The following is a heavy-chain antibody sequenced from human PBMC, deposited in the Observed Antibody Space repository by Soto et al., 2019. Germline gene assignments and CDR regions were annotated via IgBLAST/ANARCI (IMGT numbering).Heavy chain of an antibody. Sequence: SETLSLTCTVSGGSISNSYWSWIRQSPGKGLEWIGYIYSSGSTNYNPSLKSRVTISVDKSKNQFSLKLSSVTAADTAVYYCASVRGGYYYAMDVWGQGTTVTVSS. J-gene: IGHJ6*02. CDR3: ASVRGGYYYAMDV. D-gene: IGHD3-10*02. V-gene: IGHV4-59*12. CDR2: IYSSGST. CDR1: GGSISNSY.